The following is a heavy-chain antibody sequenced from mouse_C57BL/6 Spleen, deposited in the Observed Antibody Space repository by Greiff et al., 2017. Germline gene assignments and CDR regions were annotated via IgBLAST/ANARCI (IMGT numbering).Heavy chain of an antibody. J-gene: IGHJ4*01. CDR1: GYAFSSYW. V-gene: IGHV1-80*01. D-gene: IGHD2-3*01. CDR3: ARSGGLLPSYYYAMDY. Sequence: QVQLKQSGAELVKPGASVKISCKASGYAFSSYWMNWVKQRPGKGLEWIGQIYPGDGDTNYNGKFKGKATLTADKSSSTAYMQLSSLTSEDSAVYFCARSGGLLPSYYYAMDYWGQGTSVTVSS. CDR2: IYPGDGDT.